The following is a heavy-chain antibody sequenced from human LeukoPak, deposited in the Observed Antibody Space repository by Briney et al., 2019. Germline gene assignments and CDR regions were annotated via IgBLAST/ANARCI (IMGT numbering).Heavy chain of an antibody. J-gene: IGHJ4*02. D-gene: IGHD3-22*01. CDR1: GFTFSSYS. CDR2: ISSSSSYI. Sequence: GGSLRLSCAASGFTFSSYSMTWVRQAPGKGLEWVSSISSSSSYIYYADSVKGRFTISRDNAKNSLYLQMNSLRAEDTAVYYCARDVVGGVLYDSSGYPDYWGQGTLVTVSS. CDR3: ARDVVGGVLYDSSGYPDY. V-gene: IGHV3-21*01.